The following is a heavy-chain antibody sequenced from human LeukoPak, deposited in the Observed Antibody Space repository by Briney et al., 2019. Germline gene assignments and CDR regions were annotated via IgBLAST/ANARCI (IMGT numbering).Heavy chain of an antibody. Sequence: SETLSLTCAVYGGSFSGYYWSWIRQPPGKGLEWIGEINHSGSTSYNPSLKSRVTISVDTSKNQFSLKLSSVTAADTAVYYCARDGARYSYGFTTGLTPFDYWGQGTLVTVSS. J-gene: IGHJ4*02. D-gene: IGHD5-18*01. CDR2: INHSGST. CDR1: GGSFSGYY. V-gene: IGHV4-34*01. CDR3: ARDGARYSYGFTTGLTPFDY.